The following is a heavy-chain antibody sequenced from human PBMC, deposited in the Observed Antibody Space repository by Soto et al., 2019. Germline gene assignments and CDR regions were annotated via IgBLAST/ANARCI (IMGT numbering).Heavy chain of an antibody. D-gene: IGHD1-26*01. CDR3: ASGGSYPYYFDY. Sequence: EVQLVESGGGLVKPGGSLRLSCAASGFTFSSYSMNWVRQAPGKGLEWVSSISSSSSYIYYADSVKGRFTISRDNAKNSLDLQMNSLRAEDTAVYYCASGGSYPYYFDYWGQGTLVTVSS. J-gene: IGHJ4*02. V-gene: IGHV3-21*01. CDR1: GFTFSSYS. CDR2: ISSSSSYI.